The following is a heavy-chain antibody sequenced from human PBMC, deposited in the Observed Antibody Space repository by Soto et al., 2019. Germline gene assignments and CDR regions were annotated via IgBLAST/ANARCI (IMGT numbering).Heavy chain of an antibody. CDR3: ARDFWYYDFWSGGYFDY. CDR1: GFTFSSYG. Sequence: QVQLVESGGGVLQPGRSLRLSCAASGFTFSSYGMHWVRQAPGKGLEWVAVIWYDGSNKYYADSVKGRFTISRDNSKNTLYLQMNSLRAEDTAVYYCARDFWYYDFWSGGYFDYWGQGTLVTVSS. J-gene: IGHJ4*02. V-gene: IGHV3-33*01. CDR2: IWYDGSNK. D-gene: IGHD3-3*01.